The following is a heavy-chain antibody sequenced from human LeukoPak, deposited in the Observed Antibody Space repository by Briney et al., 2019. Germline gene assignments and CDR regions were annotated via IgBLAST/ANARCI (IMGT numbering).Heavy chain of an antibody. CDR3: ARDCSSGNCRGALDY. CDR1: GFSLSKHP. CDR2: ISGDGGTT. V-gene: IGHV3-64*01. Sequence: GGSLRLSCAASGFSLSKHPMHWVRQAPGKGLEFVSAISGDGGTTFYASSVKGRFTISRDNSKSMVVLQMGSLRTDDMGVYFCARDCSSGNCRGALDYWGQGALVTVSS. J-gene: IGHJ4*02. D-gene: IGHD3-22*01.